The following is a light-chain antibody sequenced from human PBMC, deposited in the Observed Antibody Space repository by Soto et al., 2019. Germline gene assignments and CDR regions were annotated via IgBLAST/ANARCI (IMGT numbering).Light chain of an antibody. Sequence: DIQMTQSPSSLSASVGDRVTITCRASHRINKYLNWYQQKPGKAPNLLIYGASSLQSGVPSRFSGSGSGTDFTLTIHSLQPGDFATFYCQQSFSTPYTFGQGTNLEI. V-gene: IGKV1-39*01. CDR2: GAS. CDR3: QQSFSTPYT. J-gene: IGKJ2*01. CDR1: HRINKY.